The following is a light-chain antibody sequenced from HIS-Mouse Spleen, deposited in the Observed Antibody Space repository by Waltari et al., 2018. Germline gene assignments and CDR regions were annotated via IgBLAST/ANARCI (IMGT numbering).Light chain of an antibody. CDR3: YSTDSSGKHRV. V-gene: IGLV3-10*01. J-gene: IGLJ2*01. CDR2: EDS. CDR1: ALPKKY. Sequence: SYELTQPPSVSVSPGQTARITCSGDALPKKYAYWYQQKYGQAPVLVIYEDSKRPSGSPERCSGSSSGTMATLTIRGAQVEDEADYYCYSTDSSGKHRVFGGGTKLTVL.